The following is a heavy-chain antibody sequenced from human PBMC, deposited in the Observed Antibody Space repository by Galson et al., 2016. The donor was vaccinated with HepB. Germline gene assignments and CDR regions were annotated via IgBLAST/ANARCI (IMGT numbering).Heavy chain of an antibody. CDR3: ARGRSSAGYYGLDV. J-gene: IGHJ6*02. CDR2: IWYDGSKE. D-gene: IGHD6-25*01. V-gene: IGHV3-33*02. CDR1: GFTFNNYG. Sequence: SLRLSCATSGFTFNNYGFHWVRQAPGKGLEWVAVIWYDGSKEFYADYAKGRFTISRDDSKNTLFLQMNSLGGEDTALYYCARGRSSAGYYGLDVWGQGTAVTVSS.